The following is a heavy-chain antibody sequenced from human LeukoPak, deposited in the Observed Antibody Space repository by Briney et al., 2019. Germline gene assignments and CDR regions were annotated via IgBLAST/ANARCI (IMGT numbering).Heavy chain of an antibody. J-gene: IGHJ5*02. D-gene: IGHD3-10*01. V-gene: IGHV3-21*01. CDR2: ISGSSSYI. CDR3: AEEATFGETRDNWFDP. Sequence: GGSLRLSCAASGFTFSSYSMYWVRQAPGKGLEWVSSISGSSSYIYYADSLKGRFTISRDNTKNSLYLQMNSLRAEDTAVYYCAEEATFGETRDNWFDPWGQGTLVTVSS. CDR1: GFTFSSYS.